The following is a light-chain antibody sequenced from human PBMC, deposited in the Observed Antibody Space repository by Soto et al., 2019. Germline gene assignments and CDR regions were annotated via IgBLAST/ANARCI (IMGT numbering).Light chain of an antibody. J-gene: IGKJ2*01. Sequence: VLTQSPGTLSLSPGERAILTCRASQSVSTNYLAWYQQKPSLAPRLVSYGTTSRATGIPDTFSGSGSGPDFTLSISRVEPEYFAVYYCQQYSESSYTFGKGTMLEV. CDR1: QSVSTNY. CDR3: QQYSESSYT. V-gene: IGKV3-20*01. CDR2: GTT.